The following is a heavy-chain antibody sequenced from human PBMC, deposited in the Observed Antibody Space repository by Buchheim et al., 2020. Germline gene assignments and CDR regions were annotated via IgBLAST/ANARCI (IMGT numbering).Heavy chain of an antibody. V-gene: IGHV3-23*01. Sequence: EVQLLESGGGLVQPGGSLRLSCAASGFTFSSYVMTWVRQVPGKGLEWVSSISGSVGSTYYADSARGRFTISCDNSKNTLYLQMNSLRAEDTAVYYCAKVSPAEPDYWGQGTL. CDR3: AKVSPAEPDY. J-gene: IGHJ4*02. CDR1: GFTFSSYV. CDR2: ISGSVGST.